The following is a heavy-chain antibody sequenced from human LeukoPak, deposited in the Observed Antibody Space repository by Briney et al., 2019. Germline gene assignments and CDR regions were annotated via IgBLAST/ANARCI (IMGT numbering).Heavy chain of an antibody. J-gene: IGHJ4*02. CDR3: AKDGGYSYGQYYFDY. CDR1: GFTFSSYA. Sequence: GGSLRLSCAASGFTFSSYAMSWVRQAPGKGLEWVSAISGSGGSTYYADSVKGRFTISRDTSKNTLYLQMNSLRAEDTAVYYCAKDGGYSYGQYYFDYWGQGTLVTVSS. D-gene: IGHD5-18*01. CDR2: ISGSGGST. V-gene: IGHV3-23*01.